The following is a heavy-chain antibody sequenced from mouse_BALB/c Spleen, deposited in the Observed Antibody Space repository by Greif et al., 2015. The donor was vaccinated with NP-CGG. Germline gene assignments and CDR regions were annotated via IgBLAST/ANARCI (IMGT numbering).Heavy chain of an antibody. CDR3: ARVITGYWYFDV. CDR2: IDPANGNT. V-gene: IGHV14-3*02. CDR1: GFNIKDTY. Sequence: VQLQQSGAELVKSGASVKLSCTASGFNIKDTYMHWVKQRPEQGLEWIGRIDPANGNTKYDPKFQGKATITADTSSNTAYLQLSSLTSEDTAVYYCARVITGYWYFDVWGAGTTVTVSS. J-gene: IGHJ1*01. D-gene: IGHD2-4*01.